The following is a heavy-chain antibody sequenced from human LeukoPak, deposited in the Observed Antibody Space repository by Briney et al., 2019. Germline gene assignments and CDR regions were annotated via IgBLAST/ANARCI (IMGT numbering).Heavy chain of an antibody. J-gene: IGHJ6*03. CDR2: IYYSGST. CDR1: GGSISSSNYY. V-gene: IGHV4-39*07. Sequence: SETLSLTCTVSGGSISSSNYYWGWIRQPPGKGLEWIGNIYYSGSTYYNPSFKSRLTISVDTSKNQFSLKLSSVTAADTAVYYCARVEFYYYYMDVWGKGTTVTVSS. D-gene: IGHD3-10*01. CDR3: ARVEFYYYYMDV.